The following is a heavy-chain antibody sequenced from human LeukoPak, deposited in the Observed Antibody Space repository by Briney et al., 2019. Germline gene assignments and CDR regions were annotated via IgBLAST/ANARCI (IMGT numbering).Heavy chain of an antibody. V-gene: IGHV3-30*18. CDR3: AKEDDLEWLVY. CDR2: ISYDGSSK. D-gene: IGHD3-3*01. CDR1: GFTFSSYG. Sequence: HPGGSLRLSCAASGFTFSSYGMHWVRQAPGKGLEWVAVISYDGSSKYYADSVKGRFTISRDNSKNTLYLQMNSLRAEDTAVYYCAKEDDLEWLVYWGQGTLVTVSS. J-gene: IGHJ4*02.